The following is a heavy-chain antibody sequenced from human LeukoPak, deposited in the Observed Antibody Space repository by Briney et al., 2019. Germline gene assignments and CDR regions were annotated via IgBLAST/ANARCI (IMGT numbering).Heavy chain of an antibody. CDR2: ITVSGGST. J-gene: IGHJ4*02. Sequence: GGSLRLSCAASGFTFDNYAMSWVRQAPGKGLEWVSSITVSGGSTYYADSAKGRFTISRDNSKNTLYLQMNSLRADDTATYYCAKSRVITMVRGASDYWGQGTLVTVSS. V-gene: IGHV3-23*01. D-gene: IGHD3-10*01. CDR3: AKSRVITMVRGASDY. CDR1: GFTFDNYA.